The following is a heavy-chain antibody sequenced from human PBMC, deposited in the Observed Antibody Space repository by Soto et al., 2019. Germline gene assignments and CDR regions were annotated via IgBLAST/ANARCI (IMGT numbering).Heavy chain of an antibody. CDR2: IWYDGSDK. Sequence: GGSLRLSCAASGFTFSTYAMHWVRQAPGKGLEWVAVIWYDGSDKYYADSVKGRFTISRDNSKNTLYLEMNSLRAEDTAVYYCARDRYCSSTNCYALPNDGWGQGTLVTVSA. CDR1: GFTFSTYA. D-gene: IGHD2-2*01. J-gene: IGHJ4*02. CDR3: ARDRYCSSTNCYALPNDG. V-gene: IGHV3-33*01.